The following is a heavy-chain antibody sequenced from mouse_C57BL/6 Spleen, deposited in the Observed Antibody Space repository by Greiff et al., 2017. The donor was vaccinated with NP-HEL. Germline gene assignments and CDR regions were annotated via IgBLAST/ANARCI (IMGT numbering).Heavy chain of an antibody. Sequence: DVKLVESGGGLVKPGGSLKLSCAASGFTFSDYGMHWVRQAPEKGLEWVAYISSGSSTIYYADTVKGRFTISRDNAKNTLFLQMTSLRSEDTAMYYCARPRYDGYYNYAMDYWGQGTSVTVSS. CDR1: GFTFSDYG. J-gene: IGHJ4*01. CDR3: ARPRYDGYYNYAMDY. CDR2: ISSGSSTI. V-gene: IGHV5-17*01. D-gene: IGHD2-3*01.